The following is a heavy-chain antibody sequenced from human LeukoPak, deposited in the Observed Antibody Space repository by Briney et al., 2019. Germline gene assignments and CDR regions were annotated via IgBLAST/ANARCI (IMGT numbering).Heavy chain of an antibody. CDR2: VYYTGST. Sequence: SETLSLTCAVYGGSFSGYYWSWIRQPPGKGLEWIGHVYYTGSTNYNPSLMSRITISVDTSKNQFSLKLSSVTAADTAVYFCARFNLGYPPFYWGQGTLVTVSS. CDR1: GGSFSGYY. CDR3: ARFNLGYPPFY. J-gene: IGHJ4*02. D-gene: IGHD5-12*01. V-gene: IGHV4-59*08.